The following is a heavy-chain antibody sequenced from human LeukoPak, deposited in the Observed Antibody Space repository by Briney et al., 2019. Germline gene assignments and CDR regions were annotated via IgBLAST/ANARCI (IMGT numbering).Heavy chain of an antibody. CDR3: ARPYSSGWYWYNWFDP. Sequence: GGSLRLSCAASGFTFSSYAMSWVRQAPGKGLEWVSAISGSGGSTYYADSVKGRFTISRDNSKNTLYLQMNSLRAEDTAVYYCARPYSSGWYWYNWFDPWGQGTLVTVSS. J-gene: IGHJ5*02. V-gene: IGHV3-23*01. CDR1: GFTFSSYA. D-gene: IGHD6-19*01. CDR2: ISGSGGST.